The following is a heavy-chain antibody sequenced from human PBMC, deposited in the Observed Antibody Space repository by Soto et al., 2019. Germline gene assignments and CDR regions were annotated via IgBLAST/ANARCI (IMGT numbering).Heavy chain of an antibody. Sequence: SETLSLTCSVSGVSISSYFWSWIRQPPGRGLGWIGYTYHRGSTNYSPSLKSRVAISLDTSENQFSLKVNSVTAADTAVYYCARIGGYHGPLDYWGQGTPVTVPS. J-gene: IGHJ4*02. CDR2: TYHRGST. CDR1: GVSISSYF. V-gene: IGHV4-59*01. CDR3: ARIGGYHGPLDY. D-gene: IGHD3-16*02.